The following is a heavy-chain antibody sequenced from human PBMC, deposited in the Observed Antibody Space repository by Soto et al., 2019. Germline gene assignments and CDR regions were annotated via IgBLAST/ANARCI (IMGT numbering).Heavy chain of an antibody. D-gene: IGHD3-10*01. Sequence: ASVKVSCKASGYPFTTYQIHWVRQAPGQGLEWMGIVNPSSHSTSYAQKFQGRVTMTSDTSTSTVYMELSSLRSEDTAVYYCARDRGDWFIDYWSQGTLVTVSS. J-gene: IGHJ4*02. CDR2: VNPSSHST. CDR3: ARDRGDWFIDY. V-gene: IGHV1-46*01. CDR1: GYPFTTYQ.